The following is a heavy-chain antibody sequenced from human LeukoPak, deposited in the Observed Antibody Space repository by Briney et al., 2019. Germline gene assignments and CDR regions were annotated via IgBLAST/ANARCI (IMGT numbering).Heavy chain of an antibody. CDR1: GGTFSSYA. Sequence: GASVKVSCKASGGTFSSYAISWVRQAPGQGLEWMGRIIPILGIANYAQKFQGRVTITADKSTSTAYMELSSLRSEDAAVYYCARDVAPNCSGGSCYRGLRYWGQGTLVTVSS. CDR3: ARDVAPNCSGGSCYRGLRY. D-gene: IGHD2-15*01. V-gene: IGHV1-69*04. CDR2: IIPILGIA. J-gene: IGHJ4*02.